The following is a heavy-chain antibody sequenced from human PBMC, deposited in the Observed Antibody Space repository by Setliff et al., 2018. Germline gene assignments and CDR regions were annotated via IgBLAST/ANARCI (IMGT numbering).Heavy chain of an antibody. CDR1: GGTFSSYA. CDR2: IIPIFGTA. D-gene: IGHD3-22*01. CDR3: AYDSSGYYPGY. V-gene: IGHV1-69*13. Sequence: GASVKVSCKASGGTFSSYAISWVRQAPGQGLEWMGGIIPIFGTANYAQKFQGRVTITADESTGTAYMELRSLRSDDTAVYICAYDSSGYYPGYWGQGTLVTVSS. J-gene: IGHJ4*02.